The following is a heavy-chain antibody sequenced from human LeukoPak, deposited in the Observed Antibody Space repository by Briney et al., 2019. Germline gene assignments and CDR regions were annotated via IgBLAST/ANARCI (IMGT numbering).Heavy chain of an antibody. CDR2: IYYSGST. J-gene: IGHJ6*03. CDR1: GGSFSGYY. CDR3: ARAVGGYVGYDDNYYYYYMDV. V-gene: IGHV4-34*01. D-gene: IGHD5-12*01. Sequence: SETLSLTCAVYGGSFSGYYWSWIRQPPGKGLEWIGSIYYSGSTYYNPSLKSRVTISVDTSKNQFSLKLSSVTAADTAVYYCARAVGGYVGYDDNYYYYYMDVWGKGTTVTVSS.